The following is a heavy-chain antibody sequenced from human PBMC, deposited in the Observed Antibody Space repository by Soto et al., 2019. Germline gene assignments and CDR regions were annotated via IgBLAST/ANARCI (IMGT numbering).Heavy chain of an antibody. Sequence: QVQLQESDPGLVKPSETLSLTCTVSGGSVSSGSYYWSWIRQPPGKGLEWIGYIYYSGSTNYNPSLKSRVTISVDTSKNQFSLKLSSVTAADTAVYYCARDRLSGTLDYWGQGTLVTVSS. V-gene: IGHV4-61*01. D-gene: IGHD5-12*01. CDR3: ARDRLSGTLDY. CDR2: IYYSGST. CDR1: GGSVSSGSYY. J-gene: IGHJ4*02.